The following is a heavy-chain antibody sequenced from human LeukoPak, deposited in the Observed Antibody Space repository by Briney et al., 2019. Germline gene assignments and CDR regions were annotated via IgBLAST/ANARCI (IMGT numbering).Heavy chain of an antibody. J-gene: IGHJ4*02. CDR1: GGSISSYY. V-gene: IGHV4-59*12. Sequence: SETLSLTCTVSGGSISSYYWSWIRQPPGKGLEWIGYIYYSGSTNYNPSLKSRVTISVGTSKNQFSLKLSSVTAADTAVYYCARVYYYDSSGYFLFDYWGQGTLVTVSS. D-gene: IGHD3-22*01. CDR2: IYYSGST. CDR3: ARVYYYDSSGYFLFDY.